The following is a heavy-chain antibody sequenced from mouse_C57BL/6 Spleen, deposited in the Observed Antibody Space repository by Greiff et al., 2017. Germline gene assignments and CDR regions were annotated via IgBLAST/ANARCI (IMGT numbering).Heavy chain of an antibody. CDR3: ARGGLAHAMDY. J-gene: IGHJ4*01. V-gene: IGHV1-82*01. CDR2: IYPGDGDT. Sequence: VQLKESGPELVKPGASVKISCKASGYAFSSSWMNWVKQRPGKGLEWIGRIYPGDGDTNYNGKFKGKATLTADKSSSTAYMQLSSLTSEDSAVYFCARGGLAHAMDYWGQGTSVTVSS. CDR1: GYAFSSSW. D-gene: IGHD2-2*01.